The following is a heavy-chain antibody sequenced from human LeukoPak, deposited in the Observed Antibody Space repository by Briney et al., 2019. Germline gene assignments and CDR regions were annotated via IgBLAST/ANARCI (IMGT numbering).Heavy chain of an antibody. J-gene: IGHJ4*02. D-gene: IGHD3-22*01. CDR1: GGSISSYY. CDR2: IYYSGST. V-gene: IGHV4-59*08. Sequence: SETLSLTCTVSGGSISSYYWSWIRQPPGKGLEWIGYIYYSGSTNYNPSLKSRVTISVDTSKNQFSLKLSSVTAADTAVYYCARHGSSGYLLSHLDYWGQGTLVTVSS. CDR3: ARHGSSGYLLSHLDY.